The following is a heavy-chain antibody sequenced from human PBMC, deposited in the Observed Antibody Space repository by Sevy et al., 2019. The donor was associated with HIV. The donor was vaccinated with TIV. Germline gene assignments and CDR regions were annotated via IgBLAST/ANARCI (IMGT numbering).Heavy chain of an antibody. Sequence: GGSLRLSCAASGFTFSKYSMSWVRQPPGKGLEWVSTLSFGCGEINYAESGKGRFTISRDNSKNTLYLQMNSLRAEDTAVYYCAKDGYKPSVGDENYYYYYMDVWGKGTTVTVSS. D-gene: IGHD1-20*01. CDR3: AKDGYKPSVGDENYYYYYMDV. CDR2: LSFGCGEI. CDR1: GFTFSKYS. V-gene: IGHV3-23*01. J-gene: IGHJ6*03.